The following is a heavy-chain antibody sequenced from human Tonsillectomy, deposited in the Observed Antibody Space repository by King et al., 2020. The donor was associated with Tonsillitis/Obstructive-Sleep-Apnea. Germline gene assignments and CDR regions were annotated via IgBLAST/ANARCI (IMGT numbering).Heavy chain of an antibody. J-gene: IGHJ6*03. CDR2: ISGSGANT. D-gene: IGHD3-22*01. V-gene: IGHV3-23*04. CDR3: AKDSDICGYYPSNYYSMDV. CDR1: GFTFSSYA. Sequence: VQLVESGGGLVQPGGSLRLSCAASGFTFSSYAMTWVRQAPGKGLEWVSVISGSGANTYYADSVKGRFTISRDNSKKTLYLKMNSLRAEDTAVYCGAKDSDICGYYPSNYYSMDVWGKGTTVTVSS.